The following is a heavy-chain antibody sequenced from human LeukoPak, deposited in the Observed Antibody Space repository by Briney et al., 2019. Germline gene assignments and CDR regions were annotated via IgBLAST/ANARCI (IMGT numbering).Heavy chain of an antibody. CDR3: ARDPDYGDPY. CDR1: GFTLTDHY. V-gene: IGHV3-11*01. CDR2: ITSSGTTT. J-gene: IGHJ4*02. D-gene: IGHD4-17*01. Sequence: GGSLRLSCTVSGFTLTDHYMSWYRQSPERGLEWISWITSSGTTTDHADSVKGRFTISRDNRKNSVYLQMSSLRADDTAVYYCARDPDYGDPYWGQGTLVTVSS.